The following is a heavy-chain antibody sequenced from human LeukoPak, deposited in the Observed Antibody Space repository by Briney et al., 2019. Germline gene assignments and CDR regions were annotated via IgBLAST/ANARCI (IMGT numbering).Heavy chain of an antibody. CDR2: IYYSGST. Sequence: PSETLSLTCTVSGGSISSYYWSWIRQPPGKGLEWIGYIYYSGSTNYNPSLKSRVTISVDTSKNQFSLKLSSVTAADTAVYYCARDYCSGGSCYWVYWGQGTLVTVSS. CDR1: GGSISSYY. J-gene: IGHJ4*02. V-gene: IGHV4-59*01. CDR3: ARDYCSGGSCYWVY. D-gene: IGHD2-15*01.